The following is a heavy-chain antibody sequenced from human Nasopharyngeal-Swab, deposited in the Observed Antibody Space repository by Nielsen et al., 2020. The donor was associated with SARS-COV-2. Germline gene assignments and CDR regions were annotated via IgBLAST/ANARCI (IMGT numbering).Heavy chain of an antibody. CDR2: ITSGNSV. Sequence: VRQMPGKGLQWISYITSGNSVQYADSVKGRFTISRHNSKNTLYLQMNSLRAEDTAVYYCARDESSSGWYAFDYWGQGTLVTVSS. J-gene: IGHJ4*02. V-gene: IGHV3-53*04. D-gene: IGHD6-19*01. CDR3: ARDESSSGWYAFDY.